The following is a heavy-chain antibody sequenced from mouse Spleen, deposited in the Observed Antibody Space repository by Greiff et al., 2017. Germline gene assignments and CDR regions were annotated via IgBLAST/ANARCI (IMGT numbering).Heavy chain of an antibody. CDR2: IDPETGGT. Sequence: QVQLKESGAELVRPGASVTLSCKASGYTFTDYEMHWVKQTPVHGLEWIGAIDPETGGTAYNQKFKGKAILTADKSSSTAYMELRSLTSEDSAVYYCTREGRLPFDYWGQGTTLTVSS. CDR1: GYTFTDYE. D-gene: IGHD2-2*01. V-gene: IGHV1-15*01. J-gene: IGHJ2*01. CDR3: TREGRLPFDY.